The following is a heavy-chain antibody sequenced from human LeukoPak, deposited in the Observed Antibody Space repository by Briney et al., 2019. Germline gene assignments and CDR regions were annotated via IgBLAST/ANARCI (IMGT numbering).Heavy chain of an antibody. Sequence: PSETLSLTCTFSGGSISSYYWSWIRQPAGKGLEWIGRIYTSGSTNYNPSLKSRVTMSVDTSKNQFSLKLSSVTAADTAVYYCARGSGYTCGYPFDSWGQGTLVTVTS. V-gene: IGHV4-4*07. CDR1: GGSISSYY. CDR2: IYTSGST. D-gene: IGHD6-19*01. J-gene: IGHJ4*02. CDR3: ARGSGYTCGYPFDS.